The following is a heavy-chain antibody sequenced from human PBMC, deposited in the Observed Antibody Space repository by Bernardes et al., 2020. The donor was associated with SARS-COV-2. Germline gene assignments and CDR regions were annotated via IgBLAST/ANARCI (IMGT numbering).Heavy chain of an antibody. V-gene: IGHV4-34*01. CDR2: INHSGST. Sequence: SETLSLTCAVYGGSFSGYYRSWIRQPPGKGLEWIGEINHSGSTNYNPSLKSRVTISVDTSKNQFSLKLSSVTAADTAVYYCVRGNWFDPWGQGTLVTVSS. J-gene: IGHJ5*02. CDR3: VRGNWFDP. CDR1: GGSFSGYY.